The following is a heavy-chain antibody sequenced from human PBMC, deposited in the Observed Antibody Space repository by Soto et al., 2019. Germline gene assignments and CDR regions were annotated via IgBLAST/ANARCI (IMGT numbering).Heavy chain of an antibody. CDR3: ARDSGGDYHNYYMDV. CDR1: GYNFISYW. J-gene: IGHJ6*03. V-gene: IGHV5-51*01. Sequence: GESLKISSKGSGYNFISYWIGWVRQIPGKGLEWMGIIYPGDSDTRYSPSFQGQVTISADKSISTAYLQMNSLRVEDTAVYYCARDSGGDYHNYYMDVWGKGTTVTVSS. D-gene: IGHD4-17*01. CDR2: IYPGDSDT.